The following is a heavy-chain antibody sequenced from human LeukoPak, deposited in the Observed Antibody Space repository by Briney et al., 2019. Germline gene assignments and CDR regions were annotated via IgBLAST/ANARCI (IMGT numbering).Heavy chain of an antibody. CDR3: TTGGLGGDYFSTLGG. Sequence: GGSLRLSCATSGFNFNNAWMTWVRQAPGKGLEWVGRLKSKTDGGTRDYAAPEKGRFTISRDDSKNTLYLQMNSLKTEDTAVYYCTTGGLGGDYFSTLGGWGQGTLVTVSS. CDR1: GFNFNNAW. J-gene: IGHJ4*02. D-gene: IGHD4-17*01. CDR2: LKSKTDGGTR. V-gene: IGHV3-15*01.